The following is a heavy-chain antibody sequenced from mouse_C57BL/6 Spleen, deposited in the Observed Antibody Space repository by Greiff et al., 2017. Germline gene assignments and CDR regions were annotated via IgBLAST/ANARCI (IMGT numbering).Heavy chain of an antibody. V-gene: IGHV3-8*01. D-gene: IGHD1-1*01. CDR3: ARSYGSSYGYFDV. J-gene: IGHJ1*03. Sequence: DVKLQESGPGLAKPSQTLSLTCSVTGYSITSDYWNWIRKFPGNKLEYMGYISNSGSTYYNPSLNSRNSITRDTSKNQYYLQLNSVTTEDTATYYCARSYGSSYGYFDVWGTGTTVTVSS. CDR1: GYSITSDY. CDR2: ISNSGST.